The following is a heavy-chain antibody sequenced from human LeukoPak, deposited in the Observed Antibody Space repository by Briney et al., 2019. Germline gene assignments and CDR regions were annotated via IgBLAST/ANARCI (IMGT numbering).Heavy chain of an antibody. V-gene: IGHV3-74*01. CDR2: INDDGSDT. J-gene: IGHJ5*02. D-gene: IGHD2-15*01. CDR3: VRGGPSTWS. Sequence: GGSLRLSCAASGFTFKLYWMHWVRQVPGKWPVCVSRINDDGSDTIYADSVRGRFTISRDDAKNTVYLQMNNLRAEDTAVYYCVRGGPSTWSWGQGTLVTVSS. CDR1: GFTFKLYW.